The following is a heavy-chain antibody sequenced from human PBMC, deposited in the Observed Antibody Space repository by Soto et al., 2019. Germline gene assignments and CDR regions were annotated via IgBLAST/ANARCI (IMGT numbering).Heavy chain of an antibody. V-gene: IGHV1-2*02. J-gene: IGHJ5*02. D-gene: IGHD2-15*01. CDR2: INPNSGGT. Sequence: GASVKVSCKASGYTFTGYYMHWVRQAPGQGLEWMGWINPNSGGTNYAQKFQGRVTMTRDTSISTAYMELSRLRSDDTAVYYCAEGYCSGGSCYWFDPWGQGTLVTVS. CDR1: GYTFTGYY. CDR3: AEGYCSGGSCYWFDP.